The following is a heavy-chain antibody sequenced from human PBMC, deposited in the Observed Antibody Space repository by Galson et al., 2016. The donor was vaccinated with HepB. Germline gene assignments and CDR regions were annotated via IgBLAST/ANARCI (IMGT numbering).Heavy chain of an antibody. Sequence: SLRLSCAASGFTFSTYAMSWVRQAPGKGLEWVSAMSDSGGSTYYADSVKGRFTISRDNSKNTLYLQMNSLGAEDTAIYYCAVRYSSIWYFQHWGRGTLVSVS. CDR2: MSDSGGST. J-gene: IGHJ1*01. CDR1: GFTFSTYA. V-gene: IGHV3-23*01. D-gene: IGHD6-13*01. CDR3: AVRYSSIWYFQH.